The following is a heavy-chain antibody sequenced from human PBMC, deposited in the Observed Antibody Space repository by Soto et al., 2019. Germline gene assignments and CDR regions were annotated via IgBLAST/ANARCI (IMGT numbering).Heavy chain of an antibody. Sequence: SETLSLTCNVSADFMTSHYWSWIRQPAGKGLEWIGRVYGAGNSNYNPSLTGRVTMSIDTSKKQFSLRMTSLTAADTAVYFCARVFDYWSGFYVYWGQGILVTV. CDR1: ADFMTSHY. CDR2: VYGAGNS. J-gene: IGHJ4*02. CDR3: ARVFDYWSGFYVY. V-gene: IGHV4-4*07. D-gene: IGHD3-3*01.